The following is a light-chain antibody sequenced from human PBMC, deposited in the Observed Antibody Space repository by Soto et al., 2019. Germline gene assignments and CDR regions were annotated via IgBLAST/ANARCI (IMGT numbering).Light chain of an antibody. Sequence: QSALTQPPSVSGAPGQRVTIYCTGSSSNIGAGYDVHWYQQLPGTAPKVLIYDNNNRPSGVPDRFSGSKSGTSASLAITGLQAEDEADYYCHSYDVSLSGPVFGGGTKLTVL. V-gene: IGLV1-40*01. CDR1: SSNIGAGYD. CDR3: HSYDVSLSGPV. J-gene: IGLJ2*01. CDR2: DNN.